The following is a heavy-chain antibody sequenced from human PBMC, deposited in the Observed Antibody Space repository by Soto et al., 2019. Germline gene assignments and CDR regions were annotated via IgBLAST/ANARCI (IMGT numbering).Heavy chain of an antibody. CDR3: AREGRDIGIDP. V-gene: IGHV3-30-3*01. CDR1: GFTFSSYA. J-gene: IGHJ5*02. CDR2: ISYDGSNK. D-gene: IGHD5-12*01. Sequence: QVQLVESGGGVVQPGRSLRLSCAASGFTFSSYAMHWVRQAPGKGLEWVAVISYDGSNKYYADSVKGRFTLSRDNSKNTLYLQMNSLRAEDTAVYYCAREGRDIGIDPWGQGTLVTVSS.